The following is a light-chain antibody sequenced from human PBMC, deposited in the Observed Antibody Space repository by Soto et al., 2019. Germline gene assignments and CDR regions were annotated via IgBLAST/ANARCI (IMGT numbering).Light chain of an antibody. J-gene: IGKJ1*01. V-gene: IGKV1-39*01. CDR2: ATS. CDR1: QNIRSY. CDR3: QQGYSSRWT. Sequence: DMQMTKSPSSLSASVGDRVTITCRASQNIRSYLNWYQQKPGKAPQLLIYATSSLQTGVPSRFSGSGSGTDFSLVISDLQPEDSATNYCQQGYSSRWTSGRGTKVEI.